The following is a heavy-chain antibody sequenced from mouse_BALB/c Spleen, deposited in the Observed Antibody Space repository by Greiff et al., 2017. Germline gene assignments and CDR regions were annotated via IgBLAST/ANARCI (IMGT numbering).Heavy chain of an antibody. J-gene: IGHJ2*01. CDR3: AREGDNYVFDY. V-gene: IGHV3-5*02. CDR2: IYYSGTI. CDR1: GISITTGNYS. D-gene: IGHD1-3*01. Sequence: EVKLQESGPGLVKPSQTVSLTCTVTGISITTGNYSWSWIRQFPGNKLEWIGYIYYSGTITYNPSLTSRTTITRDTSKNQFFLEMNSLTAEDTATYYCAREGDNYVFDYWGQGTTLTVSS.